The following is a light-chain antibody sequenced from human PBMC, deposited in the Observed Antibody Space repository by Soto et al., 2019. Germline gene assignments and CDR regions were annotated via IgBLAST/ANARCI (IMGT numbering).Light chain of an antibody. CDR2: WAS. J-gene: IGKJ2*01. CDR1: RSVLYSSNNKNN. Sequence: DIVMTQSPDSLAVSLGERATINCKSSRSVLYSSNNKNNLAWYQQRPGQPPTLLIYWASTRQSGVPDRFSGSGSVTDFTLTIRNLQAEDAAFYYCQQYYSIPHTFGQGTKLEI. V-gene: IGKV4-1*01. CDR3: QQYYSIPHT.